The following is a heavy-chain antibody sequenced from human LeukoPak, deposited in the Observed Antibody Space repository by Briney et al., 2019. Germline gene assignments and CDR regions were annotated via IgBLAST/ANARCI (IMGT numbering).Heavy chain of an antibody. Sequence: SETLSLTCSVSGGSISSYYWSWIRQPAGKGLEYIGRIYTSGSTNYNPSLKSRVTMSVDTSKNQFSLKLSSVTAADTAVYYCARGSGYCSSTSCYTTLDYWGQGTLVTVSS. CDR2: IYTSGST. J-gene: IGHJ4*02. V-gene: IGHV4-4*07. CDR3: ARGSGYCSSTSCYTTLDY. CDR1: GGSISSYY. D-gene: IGHD2-2*01.